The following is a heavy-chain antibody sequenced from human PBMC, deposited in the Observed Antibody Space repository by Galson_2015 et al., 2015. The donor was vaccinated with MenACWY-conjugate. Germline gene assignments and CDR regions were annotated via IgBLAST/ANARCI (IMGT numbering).Heavy chain of an antibody. CDR3: ARGSPYNWIDP. Sequence: SETLSLTCTVSGGSISSYYWSWIRQPPGQGLEWIGCSDSSGSTNYNPSLKSRVTMSVDTSKKQLSLKLRSVTAADTAVYYCARGSPYNWIDPWGQGTLVAVSS. V-gene: IGHV4-59*01. CDR2: SDSSGST. CDR1: GGSISSYY. J-gene: IGHJ5*02.